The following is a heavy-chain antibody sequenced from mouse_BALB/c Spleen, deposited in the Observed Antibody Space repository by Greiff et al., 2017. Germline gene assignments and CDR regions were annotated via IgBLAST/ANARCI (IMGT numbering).Heavy chain of an antibody. J-gene: IGHJ1*01. D-gene: IGHD1-1*01. V-gene: IGHV5-6-5*01. CDR2: ISSGGST. CDR1: GFTFSSYA. CDR3: ARRLLRAYFDV. Sequence: EVQRVESGGGLVKPGGSLKLSCAASGFTFSSYAMSWVRQTPEKRLEWVASISSGGSTYYPDSVKGRFTISRDNARNILYLQMSSLRSEDTAMYYCARRLLRAYFDVWGAGTTVTVSS.